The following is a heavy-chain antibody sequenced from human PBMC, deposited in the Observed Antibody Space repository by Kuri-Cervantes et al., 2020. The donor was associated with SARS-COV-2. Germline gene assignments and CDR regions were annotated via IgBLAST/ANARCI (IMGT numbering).Heavy chain of an antibody. J-gene: IGHJ4*02. V-gene: IGHV4-59*11. CDR3: AREVRYCSGGSCYSYYFDY. CDR1: GGSISSHY. CDR2: IYYSGST. Sequence: SETLSLTCTVSGGSISSHYWSWIRQPPGKGLEWIGYIYYSGSTYYNPSLKSRVTISVDTSKNQFSLKLSSVTAADTAVYYCAREVRYCSGGSCYSYYFDYWGQGTLVTVSS. D-gene: IGHD2-15*01.